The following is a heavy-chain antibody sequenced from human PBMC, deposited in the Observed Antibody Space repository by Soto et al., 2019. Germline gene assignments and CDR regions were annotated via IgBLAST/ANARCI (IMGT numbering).Heavy chain of an antibody. Sequence: SETLSLTCTVSRGSISTYYWSWIRQPPGKGLECIGYIYYNGNTNYNPSLKSRVTISVDTSKNQFSLKLSSVTAADTAVYYCARAGYYYGSGSYYDYWGQGTLVTVSS. CDR2: IYYNGNT. CDR1: RGSISTYY. CDR3: ARAGYYYGSGSYYDY. J-gene: IGHJ4*02. V-gene: IGHV4-59*12. D-gene: IGHD3-10*01.